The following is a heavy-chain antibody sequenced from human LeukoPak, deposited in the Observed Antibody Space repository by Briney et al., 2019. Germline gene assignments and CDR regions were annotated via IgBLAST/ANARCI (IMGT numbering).Heavy chain of an antibody. D-gene: IGHD4-23*01. Sequence: SETLSLTCTVSGDSISSYYWTWIRQPPGKGLELIGYIYYSGSTNYNPSLKSRVTISVDTSKNQFSLKLSSVTAADTAVYYCARHTLYYGGNNWLDPWGQGTLVTVSS. CDR1: GDSISSYY. V-gene: IGHV4-59*08. CDR3: ARHTLYYGGNNWLDP. J-gene: IGHJ5*02. CDR2: IYYSGST.